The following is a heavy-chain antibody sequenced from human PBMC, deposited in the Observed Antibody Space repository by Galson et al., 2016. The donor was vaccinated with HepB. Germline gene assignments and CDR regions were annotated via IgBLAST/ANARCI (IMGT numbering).Heavy chain of an antibody. CDR3: ARLVHGGTFFDS. CDR2: IYYRGTT. J-gene: IGHJ4*02. V-gene: IGHV4-39*01. D-gene: IGHD1-14*01. Sequence: ETLSLTCTVSGGSISSNIYLWAWVRQPPGKGLEWIGTIYYRGTTYYNPSLKSRLTTDVDTSKNQFPLKLSSVTAADTSVYYCARLVHGGTFFDSWGQGTLVTVSS. CDR1: GGSISSNIYL.